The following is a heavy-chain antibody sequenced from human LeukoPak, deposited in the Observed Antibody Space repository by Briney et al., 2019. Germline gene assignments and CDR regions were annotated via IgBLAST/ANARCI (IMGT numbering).Heavy chain of an antibody. V-gene: IGHV3-49*03. Sequence: GGSLRLSCTASGFTFGDYAMSWFRQAPGKGLEWVGFIRSKAYGGTTEYAASVKGRFTISRDDSKSIAYLQMNSLKTEDTAVYYCTRDGGYSSGWYVYYYYYMDVWGKGTTVTVSS. D-gene: IGHD6-19*01. CDR1: GFTFGDYA. J-gene: IGHJ6*03. CDR3: TRDGGYSSGWYVYYYYYMDV. CDR2: IRSKAYGGTT.